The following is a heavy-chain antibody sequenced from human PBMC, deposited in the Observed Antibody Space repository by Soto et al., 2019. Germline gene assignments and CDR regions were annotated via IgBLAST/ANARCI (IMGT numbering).Heavy chain of an antibody. D-gene: IGHD3-10*01. V-gene: IGHV3-23*01. CDR2: ITGSGDDT. Sequence: GGSLRLSCAASGFTFNNYAMCWVRQAPGKGLEWVSAITGSGDDTHYLDSVKGRFTISRDNSKNTLYLQVNSLRAEDTAIYYCAKLGSISWSPHYYFDYWGQGTLVTVSS. CDR3: AKLGSISWSPHYYFDY. CDR1: GFTFNNYA. J-gene: IGHJ4*02.